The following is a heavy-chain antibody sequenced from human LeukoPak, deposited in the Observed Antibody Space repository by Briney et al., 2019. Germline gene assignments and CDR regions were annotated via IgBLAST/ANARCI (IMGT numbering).Heavy chain of an antibody. Sequence: PSQTLSLTCAVSGGSISSGSHSWSWIRQPPGKGLEWIGYIYHSGTTYSNPSLKSRVTISVDRSKNQFSLKLSSVTAADTAVYYCARGEAATGTDIDYWGQGTLVTVSS. D-gene: IGHD6-13*01. J-gene: IGHJ4*02. V-gene: IGHV4-30-2*01. CDR1: GGSISSGSHS. CDR3: ARGEAATGTDIDY. CDR2: IYHSGTT.